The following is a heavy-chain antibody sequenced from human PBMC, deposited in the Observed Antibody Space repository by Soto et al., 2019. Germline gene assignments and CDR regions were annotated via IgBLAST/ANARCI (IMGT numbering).Heavy chain of an antibody. D-gene: IGHD2-15*01. Sequence: GGSLRLSCAASGFTFSSYWMHWVRQAPGKGLVWVSRINSDGSSTSYADSVKGRFTISRDNAKNTLYLQMNSLRAEDTAVYYRARVQGYCSGGSCSHYYYYGMDVWGQGTTVTVSS. V-gene: IGHV3-74*01. J-gene: IGHJ6*02. CDR2: INSDGSST. CDR3: ARVQGYCSGGSCSHYYYYGMDV. CDR1: GFTFSSYW.